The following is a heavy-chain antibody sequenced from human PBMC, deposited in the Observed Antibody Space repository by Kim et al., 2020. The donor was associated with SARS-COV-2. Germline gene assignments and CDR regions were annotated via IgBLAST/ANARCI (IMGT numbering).Heavy chain of an antibody. CDR3: ARVSGFYFGVDV. Sequence: SETLSLTCTVSGGSISSSSYYWGWIRQPPGKGLEWIGGIYYSGSTYDNPSLKSRVTISVDTSKNQFSLKLSSVTAADTAVYYCARVSGFYFGVDVWGQGTTVTVSS. CDR1: GGSISSSSYY. V-gene: IGHV4-39*01. CDR2: IYYSGST. J-gene: IGHJ6*02. D-gene: IGHD3-22*01.